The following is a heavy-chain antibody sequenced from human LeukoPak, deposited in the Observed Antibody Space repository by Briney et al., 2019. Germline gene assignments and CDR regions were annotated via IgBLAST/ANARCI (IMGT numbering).Heavy chain of an antibody. D-gene: IGHD4-23*01. CDR3: ASADDYGGNRFDY. Sequence: GGSLRLSCAASGFTFRIYTMNWVRQAPGKGLEWISSISSSSESIDYANSVKGRFTISRDNAGNSLYLQMNRLRDEDTAVYYCASADDYGGNRFDYWGQGTMVTVSS. CDR2: ISSSSESI. J-gene: IGHJ4*02. CDR1: GFTFRIYT. V-gene: IGHV3-48*02.